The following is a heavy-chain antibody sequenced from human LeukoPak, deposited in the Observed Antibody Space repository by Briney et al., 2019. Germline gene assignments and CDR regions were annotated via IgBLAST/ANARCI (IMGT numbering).Heavy chain of an antibody. D-gene: IGHD3-22*01. CDR2: IYPDDSDT. Sequence: GESLKISCKGSGYSFSTYWIAWVRQMPGKGLEWMGIIYPDDSDTRYSPSFQGQVTISADKSISIAYLQWGSLKASDTAMYYCARPMYYYDSSGYAGVAFDYWGQGTLVTVSS. J-gene: IGHJ4*02. V-gene: IGHV5-51*01. CDR1: GYSFSTYW. CDR3: ARPMYYYDSSGYAGVAFDY.